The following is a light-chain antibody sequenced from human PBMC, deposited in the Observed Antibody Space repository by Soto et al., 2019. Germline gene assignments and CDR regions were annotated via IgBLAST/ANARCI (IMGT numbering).Light chain of an antibody. CDR3: QQASGFPLT. J-gene: IGKJ4*01. CDR2: TAS. V-gene: IGKV1-12*01. Sequence: DILVTQSPSSVSASVGDRVTITCRASQGINSWLAWYQQKPGLATRLLIYTASNLQSGVPSRFSGSGSGTDFILTISSLQPEDVATYYCQQASGFPLTFGGGTKVEIK. CDR1: QGINSW.